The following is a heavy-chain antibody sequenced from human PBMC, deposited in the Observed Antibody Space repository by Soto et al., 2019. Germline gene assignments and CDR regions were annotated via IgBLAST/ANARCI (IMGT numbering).Heavy chain of an antibody. Sequence: EVQLVESGGGLVQPGGSLGLSCAASGFSFSTYSMNWVRQAPGKGLEWVSYISGSGSSIYYADSVRGRFTISRDNAKNSLFVQMNSLKDEDTAVYYCARAPAWSGGQSLDVWGQGTTVTVSS. CDR3: ARAPAWSGGQSLDV. D-gene: IGHD3-3*01. J-gene: IGHJ6*02. CDR1: GFSFSTYS. V-gene: IGHV3-48*02. CDR2: ISGSGSSI.